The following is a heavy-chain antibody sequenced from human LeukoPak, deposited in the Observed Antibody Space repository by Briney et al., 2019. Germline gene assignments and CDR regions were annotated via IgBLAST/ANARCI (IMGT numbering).Heavy chain of an antibody. J-gene: IGHJ4*02. CDR2: ISGYNGNT. CDR3: ARDTTGNMITFGGVIVPYYFDY. Sequence: ASVKVSCKASGYTFTSYGITWVRQAPRQGLEWLGWISGYNGNTNYAQNLQDRLTMTTDTSTNTANMELRSLGSDDTAVYYCARDTTGNMITFGGVIVPYYFDYWGQGTLVTVSS. D-gene: IGHD3-16*02. V-gene: IGHV1-18*01. CDR1: GYTFTSYG.